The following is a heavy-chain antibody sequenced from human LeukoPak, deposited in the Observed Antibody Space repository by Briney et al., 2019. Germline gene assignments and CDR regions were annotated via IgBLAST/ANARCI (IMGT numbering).Heavy chain of an antibody. CDR1: GGSISSYY. V-gene: IGHV4-4*07. CDR2: IYTSGST. Sequence: SETLSLTCTVSGGSISSYYWSWIRQPAGKGLEWIGRIYTSGSTNYNPSLKSRVTISVDTSKNQFSLNLSSVTAADTAVYYCARVVGGASGRYYYYYMDVWGKGTTVTVSS. D-gene: IGHD3-16*01. J-gene: IGHJ6*03. CDR3: ARVVGGASGRYYYYYMDV.